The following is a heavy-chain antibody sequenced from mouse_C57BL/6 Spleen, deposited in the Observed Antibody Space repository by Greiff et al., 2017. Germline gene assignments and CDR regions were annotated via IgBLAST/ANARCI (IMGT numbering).Heavy chain of an antibody. Sequence: EVKLVESGGGLVQPGGSMKLSCVASGFTFSNYWMNWVRQSPEKGLEWVAQIRLKYDNYESHYAESVKGRFTISRDDSKISVDLRMNNLGAEDTGIYYCIYGNWFAYWGQGTLVTVSA. CDR2: IRLKYDNYES. V-gene: IGHV6-3*01. CDR3: IYGNWFAY. D-gene: IGHD2-1*01. CDR1: GFTFSNYW. J-gene: IGHJ3*01.